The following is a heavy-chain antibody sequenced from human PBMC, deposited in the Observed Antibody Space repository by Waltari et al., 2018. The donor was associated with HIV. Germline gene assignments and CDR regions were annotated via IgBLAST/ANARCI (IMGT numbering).Heavy chain of an antibody. V-gene: IGHV1-3*01. J-gene: IGHJ5*02. CDR1: GYTFTSYA. Sequence: QVQLVQSGAEVKKPGASVKVSCKASGYTFTSYAMHWVRQAPGQRLEWMGWINAGNGNTKYSQKFQGRVTITRDTSASTAYMELSSLRSEDTAVYFCARLAGGGPYSGVGRIDPWGQGTLVTVSS. D-gene: IGHD2-15*01. CDR2: INAGNGNT. CDR3: ARLAGGGPYSGVGRIDP.